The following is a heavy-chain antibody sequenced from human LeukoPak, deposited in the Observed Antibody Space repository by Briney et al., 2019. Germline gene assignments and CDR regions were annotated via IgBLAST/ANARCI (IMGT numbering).Heavy chain of an antibody. D-gene: IGHD2-2*01. J-gene: IGHJ4*02. CDR2: INQDGSQT. CDR1: GFTFSSYS. CDR3: SAILYH. Sequence: GGSLRLSCAASGFTFSSYSVNWVRQAPGKGLEWVANINQDGSQTYYLDSVKARFTISGDNAKESVSLQMNSLRAEDTAIYYCSAILYHWGQGTLVTVSS. V-gene: IGHV3-7*01.